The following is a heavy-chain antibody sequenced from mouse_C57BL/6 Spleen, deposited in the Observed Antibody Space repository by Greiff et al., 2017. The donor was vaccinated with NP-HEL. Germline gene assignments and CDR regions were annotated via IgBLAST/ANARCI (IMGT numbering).Heavy chain of an antibody. CDR2: INPSSGYT. CDR3: ASGINSVVEDC. CDR1: GYTFTSYT. Sequence: QVQLQESGAELARPGASVKLSCKASGYTFTSYTLHWVKQGPGQGLEWIGYINPSSGYTKYNQKFKDKATLTADKSSSTAYMQLSSLTSADSAVYYYASGINSVVEDCWGKGTSVTVAS. V-gene: IGHV1-4*01. D-gene: IGHD1-1*01. J-gene: IGHJ4*01.